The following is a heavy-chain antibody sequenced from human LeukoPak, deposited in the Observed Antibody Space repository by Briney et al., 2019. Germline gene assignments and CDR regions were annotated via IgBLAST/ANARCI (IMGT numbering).Heavy chain of an antibody. D-gene: IGHD3-10*01. Sequence: KPSETLSLTCGVYGGSFSDYYWHWVRQPPGKGLEWIGEINHSGSTNYNPSLKSRVTISVDTSKNQFSLKLSSVTAADTAVYYCASSGIGSGHFDYWGQGTLVTVPS. CDR1: GGSFSDYY. J-gene: IGHJ4*02. CDR2: INHSGST. CDR3: ASSGIGSGHFDY. V-gene: IGHV4-34*01.